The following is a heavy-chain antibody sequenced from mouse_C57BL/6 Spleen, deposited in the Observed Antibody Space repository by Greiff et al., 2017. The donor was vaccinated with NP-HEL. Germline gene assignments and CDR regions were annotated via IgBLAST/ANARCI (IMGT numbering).Heavy chain of an antibody. CDR1: GYSITSGYD. D-gene: IGHD2-1*01. Sequence: DVQLQESGPGMVKPSQSLSLTCTVTGYSITSGYDWHWIRHFPGNKLEWMGYISYSGSTNYNPSLKSRISITHDTSKNHFFLKLNSVTTEDTATYYCARGRSGNYRAMDYWGQGTSVTVSS. V-gene: IGHV3-1*01. J-gene: IGHJ4*01. CDR3: ARGRSGNYRAMDY. CDR2: ISYSGST.